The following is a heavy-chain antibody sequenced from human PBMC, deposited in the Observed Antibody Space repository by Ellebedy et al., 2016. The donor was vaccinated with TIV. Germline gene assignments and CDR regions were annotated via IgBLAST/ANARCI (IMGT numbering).Heavy chain of an antibody. D-gene: IGHD6-19*01. CDR2: IYYSGST. CDR1: GGSISSGGYY. Sequence: MPSETLSLTCTVSGGSISSGGYYWSWIRQHPGKGLEWIGYIYYSGSTYYNPSLKSRVTISVDTSKNQFSLKLSSVTAADTAVYYCASSYSSGWFQHWGQGTLVTVSS. J-gene: IGHJ1*01. V-gene: IGHV4-31*03. CDR3: ASSYSSGWFQH.